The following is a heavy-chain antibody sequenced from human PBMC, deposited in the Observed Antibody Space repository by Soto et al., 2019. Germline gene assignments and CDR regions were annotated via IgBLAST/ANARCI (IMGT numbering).Heavy chain of an antibody. J-gene: IGHJ3*02. V-gene: IGHV1-3*01. Sequence: ASVKVSCKASGYTSTSYAMHWVRQAPGQRLEWMGWINAGNGNTKYSQKFQGRVTITRDTTASTAYMELSSLRSEDTAVYYCARDLVPYGDYDAFDIWGQGTMVTVS. CDR2: INAGNGNT. D-gene: IGHD4-17*01. CDR1: GYTSTSYA. CDR3: ARDLVPYGDYDAFDI.